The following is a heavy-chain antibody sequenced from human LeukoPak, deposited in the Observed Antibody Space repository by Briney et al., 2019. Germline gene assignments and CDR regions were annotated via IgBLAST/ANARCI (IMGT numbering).Heavy chain of an antibody. Sequence: PGGSLRLSCAASGFTFSSYGMHWVRQAPGKGLEWVAFIRYDGSNKYYADSVKGRFTTSRDNSKNTLYLQMNSLRAEDTAVYYCAKDRDSSSWFGMTTGYWGQGTLVTVSS. D-gene: IGHD6-13*01. CDR2: IRYDGSNK. CDR1: GFTFSSYG. V-gene: IGHV3-30*02. J-gene: IGHJ4*02. CDR3: AKDRDSSSWFGMTTGY.